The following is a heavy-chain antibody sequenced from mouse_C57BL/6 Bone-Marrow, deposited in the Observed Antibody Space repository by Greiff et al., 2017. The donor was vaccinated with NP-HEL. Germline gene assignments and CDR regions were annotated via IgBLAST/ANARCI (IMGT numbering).Heavy chain of an antibody. CDR1: GYTFTSYW. CDR3: ALYGSSRPYAMDY. Sequence: QVQLQQPGAELVKPGASVKLSCKASGYTFTSYWMHWVKQRPGQGLEWIGMIHPNSGSTNYNEKFKSKATLTVDKSSSTAYMQLSSLTSEDSAVYYCALYGSSRPYAMDYWGQGTSVTVSS. D-gene: IGHD1-1*01. CDR2: IHPNSGST. V-gene: IGHV1-64*01. J-gene: IGHJ4*01.